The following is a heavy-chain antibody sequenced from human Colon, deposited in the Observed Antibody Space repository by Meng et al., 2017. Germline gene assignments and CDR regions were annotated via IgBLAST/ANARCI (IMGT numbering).Heavy chain of an antibody. CDR3: ARDHYGFNSLDY. CDR1: GFTFSSHW. J-gene: IGHJ4*02. Sequence: GESLKISCAASGFTFSSHWMHWVRQVPGKGLESVSRIRTDGRFTNYADSVKGRFTISRDNAKNTLFLQMNSLRTEDTAVYYCARDHYGFNSLDYWGQGTLVTVSS. CDR2: IRTDGRFT. D-gene: IGHD4-23*01. V-gene: IGHV3-74*01.